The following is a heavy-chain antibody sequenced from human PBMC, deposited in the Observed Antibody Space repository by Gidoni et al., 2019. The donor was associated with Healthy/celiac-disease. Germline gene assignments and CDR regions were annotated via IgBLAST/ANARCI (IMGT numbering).Heavy chain of an antibody. CDR2: ISAYNGNT. Sequence: QVQLVQSGAAVKKPGPSVTVSCKASGYTFTSYAISWLRQAPGQGLEWMGWISAYNGNTNYAQRLQSRVTMTTDTSTSTAYMELRSVRSDDTAVYYCARGDRIGYYFENWGQGSLVTVSS. J-gene: IGHJ4*02. CDR1: GYTFTSYA. CDR3: ARGDRIGYYFEN. D-gene: IGHD2-15*01. V-gene: IGHV1-18*01.